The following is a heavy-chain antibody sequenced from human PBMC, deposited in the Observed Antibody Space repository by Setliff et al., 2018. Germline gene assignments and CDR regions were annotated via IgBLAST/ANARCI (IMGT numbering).Heavy chain of an antibody. CDR2: VFPVDSDT. CDR1: GYSFTSYW. J-gene: IGHJ3*02. CDR3: ARLGRYDAFDI. Sequence: PGASLKISCKGSGYSFTSYWIGWVRQMPGKGLEWMGVVFPVDSDTRYSPSFQGQVTTSADRSISTAYLQWSSLKASDTAIYYCARLGRYDAFDIWGQGTVVTVSS. D-gene: IGHD3-16*01. V-gene: IGHV5-51*01.